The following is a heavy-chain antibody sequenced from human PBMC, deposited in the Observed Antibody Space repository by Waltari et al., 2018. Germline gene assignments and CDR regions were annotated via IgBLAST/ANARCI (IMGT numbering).Heavy chain of an antibody. CDR1: GFTFSSYS. D-gene: IGHD3-3*01. V-gene: IGHV3-48*04. J-gene: IGHJ4*02. Sequence: EVQLVESGGGLVQPGGSLRLSCAASGFTFSSYSMNWVRQAPGKGLEWVSYISSSSSTIYYADSGKGRFTISRDNAKNSLYLQMNSLRAEDTAVYYCATGRVSDFWSGYYNRFDYWGQGTLVTVSS. CDR3: ATGRVSDFWSGYYNRFDY. CDR2: ISSSSSTI.